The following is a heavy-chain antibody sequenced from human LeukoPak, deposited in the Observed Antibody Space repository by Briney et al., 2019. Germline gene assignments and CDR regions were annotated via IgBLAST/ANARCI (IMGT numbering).Heavy chain of an antibody. V-gene: IGHV1-18*03. D-gene: IGHD4-17*01. CDR3: AREEYGVTTSGRTLKNDY. CDR2: FSASNGNT. Sequence: ASANVSCKASVYTFTSYGISWVRQAPGQGVEGMGWFSASNGNTNYAQKLQGRVTMTTDTSTRTAYMELMSLRFNAMAVYYCAREEYGVTTSGRTLKNDYWGQGTLVTVSS. J-gene: IGHJ4*02. CDR1: VYTFTSYG.